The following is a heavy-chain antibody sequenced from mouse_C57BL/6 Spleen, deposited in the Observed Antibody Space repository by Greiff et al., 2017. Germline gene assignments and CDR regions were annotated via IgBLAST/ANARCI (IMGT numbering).Heavy chain of an antibody. Sequence: VQLKESGPELVKPGASVKIPCKASGYTFTDYNMDWVKQSHGRSLEWIGDINPNNGGTIYNQKFKGKATLTVDKSSSTAYMELRSLTSEDTAVYYCAIYDGYYYAMDYWGQGTSVTVSS. D-gene: IGHD2-3*01. CDR3: AIYDGYYYAMDY. V-gene: IGHV1-18*01. CDR2: INPNNGGT. CDR1: GYTFTDYN. J-gene: IGHJ4*01.